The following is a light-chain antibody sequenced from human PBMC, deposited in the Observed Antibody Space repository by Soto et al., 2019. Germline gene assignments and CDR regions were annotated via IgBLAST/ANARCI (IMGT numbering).Light chain of an antibody. V-gene: IGKV1-5*03. Sequence: DIQMTQSPSTLSASVGDRVTITCRASQSISSWLAWYQQKAEKAPKLLIYKASSLESGVPSRFSGSGSGTEFTLTISSLQPDDFATYYCQQYNSYWTFGQGTKVEIK. CDR1: QSISSW. CDR3: QQYNSYWT. CDR2: KAS. J-gene: IGKJ1*01.